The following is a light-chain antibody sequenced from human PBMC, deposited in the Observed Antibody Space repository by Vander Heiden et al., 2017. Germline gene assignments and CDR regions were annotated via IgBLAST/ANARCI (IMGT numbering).Light chain of an antibody. CDR1: QSVSSN. V-gene: IGKV3-15*01. Sequence: EILMPQSPATLSVSPGERATLSCRASQSVSSNLAWYQQKPGQAPRLLIYGASTRATGIPARFSGSGSGTEFTLTISSLQSEDFAVYYCQQYKNWPRAFGQGTKVEIK. CDR3: QQYKNWPRA. CDR2: GAS. J-gene: IGKJ1*01.